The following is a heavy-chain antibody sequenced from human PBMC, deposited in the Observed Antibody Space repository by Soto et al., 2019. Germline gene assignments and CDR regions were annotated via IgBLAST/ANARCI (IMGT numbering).Heavy chain of an antibody. J-gene: IGHJ5*02. Sequence: EVQLVESGGGLVKPGGSLRLSCAASGFTFSNAWMSWVRQAPGKGLEWVGRIKSKTDGGSTDYAAPVKGRFTISRDDSKNTLYLQMNNLKTEDTAVYYCITLSGYHVDTWGQGTLVTVSS. CDR2: IKSKTDGGST. CDR3: ITLSGYHVDT. V-gene: IGHV3-15*01. CDR1: GFTFSNAW. D-gene: IGHD6-13*01.